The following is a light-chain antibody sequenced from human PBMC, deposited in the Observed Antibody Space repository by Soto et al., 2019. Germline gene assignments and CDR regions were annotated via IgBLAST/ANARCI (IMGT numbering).Light chain of an antibody. V-gene: IGKV3-20*01. Sequence: EIVLTQSPGTLSLSPGERATLSCRASQSVTSSYLAWYQQKPGQAPRLLIYGASSRATGIPDRFSGSGSGTDFTLTINRLEPEDFAVYYGQQYGSSPRTFGQGTKVDIK. CDR1: QSVTSSY. J-gene: IGKJ1*01. CDR3: QQYGSSPRT. CDR2: GAS.